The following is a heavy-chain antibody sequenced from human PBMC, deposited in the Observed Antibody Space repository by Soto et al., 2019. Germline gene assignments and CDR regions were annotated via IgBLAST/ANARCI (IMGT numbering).Heavy chain of an antibody. CDR1: GGSISSGDYY. CDR2: IYYSGST. V-gene: IGHV4-30-4*01. D-gene: IGHD3-10*01. CDR3: ARGITMVRGVIY. Sequence: SETLSLTCTVSGGSISSGDYYWSWIRQPTGKGLEWIGYIYYSGSTYYNPSLKSRVTISVDTSKNQFSLKLSSVTAADTAVYYCARGITMVRGVIYRGQGTLLTGSS. J-gene: IGHJ4*02.